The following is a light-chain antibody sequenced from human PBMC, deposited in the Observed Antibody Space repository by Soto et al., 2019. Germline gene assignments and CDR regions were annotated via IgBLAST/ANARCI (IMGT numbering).Light chain of an antibody. CDR1: YSDIGDYNY. CDR2: EVS. Sequence: QSALTQPPSASGCPGQSVTISCAGSYSDIGDYNYVSWYQQHPGKVPKLIISEVSKRPSGVPDRFSGSKSGYTASLTVSDLQPADEAVYYCSSYSGTNSNVIFGGGTKLTVL. V-gene: IGLV2-8*01. CDR3: SSYSGTNSNVI. J-gene: IGLJ2*01.